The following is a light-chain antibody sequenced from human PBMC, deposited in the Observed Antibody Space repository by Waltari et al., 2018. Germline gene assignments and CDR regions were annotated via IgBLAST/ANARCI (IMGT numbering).Light chain of an antibody. CDR3: FLSYSGAWV. V-gene: IGLV7-46*01. CDR1: TGPLTSGHY. Sequence: QAVVIQEPSLTVSPGGTVTLTCGSITGPLTSGHYSYWFQQKPGQAPKTLIYDTSNKRSRTPARFSGSLLGGKAALTLSGAQPEDEAEYYCFLSYSGAWVFGGGTKLTVL. J-gene: IGLJ3*02. CDR2: DTS.